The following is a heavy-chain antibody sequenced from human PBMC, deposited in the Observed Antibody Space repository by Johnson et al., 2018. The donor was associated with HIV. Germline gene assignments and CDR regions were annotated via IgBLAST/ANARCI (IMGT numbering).Heavy chain of an antibody. Sequence: VQLVESGGGLVQPGRSLRLSCAASGFTFDDYAMHWVRQAPGKGLEWVSGISWNSGSIGYADSVKGRFTLSRDNAKKSLYLQMNSLRAEDTALYYWAKDKLGSSSFAFDIWGQGTMVTVSS. V-gene: IGHV3-9*01. CDR2: ISWNSGSI. CDR1: GFTFDDYA. J-gene: IGHJ3*02. D-gene: IGHD6-13*01. CDR3: AKDKLGSSSFAFDI.